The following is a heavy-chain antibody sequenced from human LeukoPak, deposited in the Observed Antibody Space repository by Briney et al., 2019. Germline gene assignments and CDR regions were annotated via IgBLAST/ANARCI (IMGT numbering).Heavy chain of an antibody. D-gene: IGHD2-15*01. Sequence: PGGSLRLSCAASGFAFNSYNMNWVRQAPGKGLEWISYIGSSGSPTHYADSVRGRFTISRDNAKNSLYLQMNSLRAEDTAVYYCARDREDIVVVVAADENYFDYWGQGTLVTVSS. V-gene: IGHV3-48*04. CDR3: ARDREDIVVVVAADENYFDY. J-gene: IGHJ4*02. CDR2: IGSSGSPT. CDR1: GFAFNSYN.